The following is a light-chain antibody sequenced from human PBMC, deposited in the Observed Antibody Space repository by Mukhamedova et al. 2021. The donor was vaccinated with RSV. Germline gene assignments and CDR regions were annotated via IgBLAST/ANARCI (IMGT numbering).Light chain of an antibody. Sequence: WYQRRVHGKAPKLLIYDASNLETGVPSRFSGSGSGTYFTFTITSLQPEDIATYHCQQYSDLPWTFGQGTKVEIK. V-gene: IGKV1-33*01. CDR2: DAS. CDR3: QQYSDLPWT. J-gene: IGKJ1*01.